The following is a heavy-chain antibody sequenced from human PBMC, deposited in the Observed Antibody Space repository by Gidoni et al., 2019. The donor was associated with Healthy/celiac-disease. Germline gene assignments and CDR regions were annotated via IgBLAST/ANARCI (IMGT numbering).Heavy chain of an antibody. Sequence: EVQLLESGGGLVQPGGSLRLSCAASGFTFSSYAMRWVRQAPGKGLEWVSAISGSGGSTYYADSVKGRFTISRDNSKNTLYLQMNSLRAEDTAVYYCAKDGPEDSTVTTQKSISDLDYWGQGTLVTVSS. V-gene: IGHV3-23*01. CDR2: ISGSGGST. CDR1: GFTFSSYA. D-gene: IGHD4-17*01. J-gene: IGHJ4*02. CDR3: AKDGPEDSTVTTQKSISDLDY.